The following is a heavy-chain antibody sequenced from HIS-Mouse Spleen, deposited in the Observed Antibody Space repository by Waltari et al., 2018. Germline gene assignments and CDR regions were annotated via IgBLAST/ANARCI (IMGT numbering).Heavy chain of an antibody. Sequence: LEWVSGISWNSGSIGYADSVKGRFTISRDNAKNSLYLQMNSLRAEDTALYYCAKDIEAAHDYYYGMDVWDQGTTVTVSS. CDR2: ISWNSGSI. CDR3: AKDIEAAHDYYYGMDV. J-gene: IGHJ6*02. V-gene: IGHV3-9*01. D-gene: IGHD6-13*01.